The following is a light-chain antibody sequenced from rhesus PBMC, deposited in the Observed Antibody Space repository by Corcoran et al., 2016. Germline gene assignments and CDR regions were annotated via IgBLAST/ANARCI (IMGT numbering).Light chain of an antibody. CDR3: QHGYGTPYS. CDR1: DNVNNY. CDR2: KAS. J-gene: IGKJ2*01. Sequence: DNQMTQSPSSLSASVGDRVTITCRASDNVNNYLNWYQQKPGKAPKLLIYKASTLQSGVPSRLSGTGSGTDYTFTISSLQPEDVETYYCQHGYGTPYSFGQGTKVEIK. V-gene: IGKV1-74*01.